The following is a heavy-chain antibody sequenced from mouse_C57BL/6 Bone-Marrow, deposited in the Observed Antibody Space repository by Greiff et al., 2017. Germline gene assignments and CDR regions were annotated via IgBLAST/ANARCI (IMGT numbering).Heavy chain of an antibody. CDR2: IDPSDSYT. CDR3: ARWSIYYGNNYYAMDY. D-gene: IGHD2-1*01. Sequence: QPPGVESVRCGAVVKLSCKASGYTFTSYWMHWVKQRHGQGIEWIGEIDPSDSYTNYNQKFKGKSTLTVDKSSSTAYMQLSSLTSEDSAVYYCARWSIYYGNNYYAMDYWGQGTSVTVAS. V-gene: IGHV1-69*01. CDR1: GYTFTSYW. J-gene: IGHJ4*01.